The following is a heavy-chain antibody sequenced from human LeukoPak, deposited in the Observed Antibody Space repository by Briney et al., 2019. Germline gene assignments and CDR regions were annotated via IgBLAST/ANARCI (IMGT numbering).Heavy chain of an antibody. CDR2: MNPNSGNT. V-gene: IGHV1-8*01. D-gene: IGHD6-13*01. Sequence: ASVKVSCKASGDTFTSYDINWVRQATGQGLEWMGWMNPNSGNTGYAQKFQGRVTMTRNTSISTAYMELSSLRSEDTAVYYCARTIAAAGTDFDYRGQGTLVTVSS. CDR3: ARTIAAAGTDFDY. J-gene: IGHJ4*02. CDR1: GDTFTSYD.